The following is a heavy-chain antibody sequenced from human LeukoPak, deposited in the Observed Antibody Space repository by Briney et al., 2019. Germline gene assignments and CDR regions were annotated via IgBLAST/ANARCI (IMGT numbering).Heavy chain of an antibody. CDR3: ARDLGYYDSSGYWSY. CDR1: GGTFSSYT. D-gene: IGHD3-22*01. CDR2: IIPILGIA. V-gene: IGHV1-69*04. Sequence: VKVSCKASGGTFSSYTISWVRQAPGQGLEWIGRIIPILGIANYAQKFQGRVTITADKSTSTAYMELSSLRSGDTAVYYCARDLGYYDSSGYWSYWGQGTLVTVSS. J-gene: IGHJ4*02.